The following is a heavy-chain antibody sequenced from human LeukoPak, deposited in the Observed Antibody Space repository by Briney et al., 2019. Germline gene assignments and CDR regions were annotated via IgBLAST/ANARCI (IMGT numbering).Heavy chain of an antibody. CDR1: GFTFSSYS. V-gene: IGHV3-48*04. Sequence: GGSLRLSCAASGFTFSSYSMNWVRQAPGKGLEWVSYISSSSSTIYYADSVKGRFTISRDNAKNTLYLQMNSLRAEDTAVYYCARDTAYSDYWGQGTLVTISS. D-gene: IGHD2-21*01. CDR3: ARDTAYSDY. CDR2: ISSSSSTI. J-gene: IGHJ4*02.